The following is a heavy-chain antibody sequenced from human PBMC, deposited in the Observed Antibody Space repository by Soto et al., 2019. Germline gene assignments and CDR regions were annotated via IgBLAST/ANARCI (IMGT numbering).Heavy chain of an antibody. D-gene: IGHD6-6*01. J-gene: IGHJ6*02. Sequence: SETLSLTCTVSGGSISSGGYYWSWIRQHPGKGLEWIGYIYYSGSTYYNPSLKSRVTISVGTSKNQFSLKLSSVTAADTAVYYCASTASDSSSSYYYGMDVWGQGTTVTVSS. V-gene: IGHV4-31*03. CDR1: GGSISSGGYY. CDR2: IYYSGST. CDR3: ASTASDSSSSYYYGMDV.